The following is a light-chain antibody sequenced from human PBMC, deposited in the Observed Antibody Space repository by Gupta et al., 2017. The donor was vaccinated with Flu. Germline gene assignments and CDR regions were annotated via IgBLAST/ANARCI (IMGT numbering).Light chain of an antibody. CDR1: SSNIGSNY. J-gene: IGLJ3*02. Sequence: TISCSGSSSNIGSNYVYWYQQLPGTAPKLLIYRNNQRPSGVPDRFSGSKSGTSASLAISGLRSEDEADYYCAAWDDSLSGHNWVFGGGTKLTVL. CDR3: AAWDDSLSGHNWV. CDR2: RNN. V-gene: IGLV1-47*01.